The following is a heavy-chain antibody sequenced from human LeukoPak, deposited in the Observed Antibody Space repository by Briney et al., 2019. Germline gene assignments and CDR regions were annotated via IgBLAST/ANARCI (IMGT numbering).Heavy chain of an antibody. V-gene: IGHV3-53*01. CDR2: IYSGGST. CDR1: GGSISSYY. D-gene: IGHD2-15*01. J-gene: IGHJ6*04. CDR3: AREGYCSGGSCYRFYYGMDV. Sequence: ETLSLTCTVSGGSISSYYWSWVRQAPGKGLEWVSVIYSGGSTYYADSVKGRFTISRDNSKNTLYLQMNSLRAEDTAVYYCAREGYCSGGSCYRFYYGMDVWGKGTTVTVSS.